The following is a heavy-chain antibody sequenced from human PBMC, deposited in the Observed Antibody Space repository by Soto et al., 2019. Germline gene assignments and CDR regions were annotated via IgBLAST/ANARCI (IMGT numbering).Heavy chain of an antibody. CDR2: IYYSGST. V-gene: IGHV4-31*03. CDR1: GGSISSGGYY. Sequence: TSETLSLTCTVSGGSISSGGYYWSWIRQHPGKGLEWIGYIYYSGSTYYNPSLKSRVTISVDTSKNQFSLKLSSVTAADTAVYYCARTAAAGKLRLLDVWGQGTTVTVSS. D-gene: IGHD6-13*01. CDR3: ARTAAAGKLRLLDV. J-gene: IGHJ6*02.